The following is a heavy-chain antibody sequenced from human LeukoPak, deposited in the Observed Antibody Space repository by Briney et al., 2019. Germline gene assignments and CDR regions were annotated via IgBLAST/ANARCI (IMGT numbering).Heavy chain of an antibody. Sequence: GGSLRLSCAASGFTFSDYTMNWVRQAPGKGLEWVSSISSSSSYIYYADSVKGRFTISRDNAKNSLYLEMNSLRAEDTAVYYCARGGQAGTGDLWGQGTLVTVSS. J-gene: IGHJ5*02. D-gene: IGHD3-10*01. CDR3: ARGGQAGTGDL. CDR2: ISSSSSYI. CDR1: GFTFSDYT. V-gene: IGHV3-21*01.